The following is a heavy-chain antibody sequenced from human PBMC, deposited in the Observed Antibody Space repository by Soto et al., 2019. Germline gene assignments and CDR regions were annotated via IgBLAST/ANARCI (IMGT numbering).Heavy chain of an antibody. V-gene: IGHV3-7*01. D-gene: IGHD3-10*01. Sequence: GGSLRLSCAASGFTFSSYWMSWVRQAPGKGLEWVANIKQDGSEKYYVDSVKGRFTISRDNAKNSLYLQMNSLRAEDTAVYYCARDRITLLWLGELLYYWGQANLVTVS. CDR3: ARDRITLLWLGELLYY. CDR1: GFTFSSYW. CDR2: IKQDGSEK. J-gene: IGHJ4*02.